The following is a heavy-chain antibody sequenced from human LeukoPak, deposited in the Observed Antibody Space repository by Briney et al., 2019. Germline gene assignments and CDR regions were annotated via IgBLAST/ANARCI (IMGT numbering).Heavy chain of an antibody. V-gene: IGHV4-4*07. CDR1: GGSISSYY. CDR3: AKDFPRGQWLVLPVRFKFDY. CDR2: IYTSGST. Sequence: SETLSLTCTVSGGSISSYYWSWIRQPAGKGLEWIGRIYTSGSTNYNPSLKSRVTMSVDTSKNQFSLKLSSVTAADTAVYYCAKDFPRGQWLVLPVRFKFDYWGQGTLVTVSS. J-gene: IGHJ4*02. D-gene: IGHD6-19*01.